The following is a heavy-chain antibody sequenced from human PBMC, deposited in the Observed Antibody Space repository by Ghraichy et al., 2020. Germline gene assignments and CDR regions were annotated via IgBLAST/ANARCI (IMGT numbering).Heavy chain of an antibody. Sequence: GGSLRLSCTASGFPFTSFAMHWVRQAPGKGLEWVALISYDGHKKYYADSLKGRFTLSRDNSENTLYLQMDSLRAEDTAVYYCAKDHFGGNFYHFGVDVWGKGTTVTVSS. J-gene: IGHJ6*04. CDR3: AKDHFGGNFYHFGVDV. V-gene: IGHV3-30*18. D-gene: IGHD4-23*01. CDR2: ISYDGHKK. CDR1: GFPFTSFA.